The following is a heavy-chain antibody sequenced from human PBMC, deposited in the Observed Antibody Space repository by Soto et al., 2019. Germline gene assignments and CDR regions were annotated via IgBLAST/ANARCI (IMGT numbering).Heavy chain of an antibody. Sequence: GESLKISCKGSGYSFTSYWIGWVRQMPGKGLEWMGIIYPGDSDTRYSPSFQGQVTISADKSISTAYLQWSSLKASDTATYYCARGYYYGSGSYYPTYYYYGMDVWGQGTTVTVSS. D-gene: IGHD3-10*01. J-gene: IGHJ6*02. V-gene: IGHV5-51*01. CDR2: IYPGDSDT. CDR1: GYSFTSYW. CDR3: ARGYYYGSGSYYPTYYYYGMDV.